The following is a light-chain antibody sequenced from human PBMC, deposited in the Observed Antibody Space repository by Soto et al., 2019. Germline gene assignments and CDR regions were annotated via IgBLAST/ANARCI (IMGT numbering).Light chain of an antibody. J-gene: IGKJ1*01. CDR1: QSISNR. CDR2: DAS. CDR3: QQYHSYSPT. Sequence: DIQMTQSPSTLSASVGDRVTITCRASQSISNRLAWYQQKPGKAPKVLIYDASSLEGGVPSRFSGSGSATEFVLSISSLQPDDFATYYCQQYHSYSPTFGQGTTV. V-gene: IGKV1-5*01.